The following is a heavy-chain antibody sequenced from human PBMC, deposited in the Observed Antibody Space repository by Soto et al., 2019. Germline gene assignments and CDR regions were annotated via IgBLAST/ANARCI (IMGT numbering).Heavy chain of an antibody. J-gene: IGHJ4*02. D-gene: IGHD2-15*01. Sequence: SETLSLTCTFSGGSISSSSYYWGWIRQPPGKGLEWIGSIYYSGSTYYNPSLKSRVTISVDTSKNQFSLKLSSVTAADTAVYYCASSIQGYCSGGSCYSLNYWGQGTLVTVSS. CDR1: GGSISSSSYY. CDR2: IYYSGST. V-gene: IGHV4-39*07. CDR3: ASSIQGYCSGGSCYSLNY.